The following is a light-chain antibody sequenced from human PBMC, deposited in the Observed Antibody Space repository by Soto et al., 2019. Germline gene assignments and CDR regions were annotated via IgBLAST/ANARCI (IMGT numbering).Light chain of an antibody. V-gene: IGLV2-14*03. Sequence: QSVLTQPASVSGSPGQSITISCTGTSRDVGAYDYVSWYLQYPDKAPQLLIYYVDHRPSGVSSRFSGSKSGNTASLTISGLQAEDEGDYYCCSYADGSIYFSGTGTKVTV. CDR3: CSYADGSIYF. CDR1: SRDVGAYDY. J-gene: IGLJ1*01. CDR2: YVD.